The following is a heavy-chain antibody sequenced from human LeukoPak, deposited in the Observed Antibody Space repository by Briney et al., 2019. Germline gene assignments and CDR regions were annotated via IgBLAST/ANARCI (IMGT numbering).Heavy chain of an antibody. Sequence: SVKVSCKASGGTFSSYAISWVRQAPGQGLEWMGGIIPIFGTANYAQRFQGRVTITADESTSTAYMELSSLRSEDTAVYYCARDPDTAMVYYYYGMDVWGQGTSVTVSS. J-gene: IGHJ6*02. CDR2: IIPIFGTA. CDR1: GGTFSSYA. V-gene: IGHV1-69*13. D-gene: IGHD5-18*01. CDR3: ARDPDTAMVYYYYGMDV.